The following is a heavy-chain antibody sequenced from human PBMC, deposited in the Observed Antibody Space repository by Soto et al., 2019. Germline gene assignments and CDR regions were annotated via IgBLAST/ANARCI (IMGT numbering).Heavy chain of an antibody. CDR3: AKDNYDFWSGPRGMEV. CDR1: VFTFSSYA. V-gene: IGHV3-23*01. Sequence: VGSLRLSCASSVFTFSSYAMSWVRHSPGKGLEWVSAISGSGGSTYYADSVKGRFTISRDNSKNTLYLQMNSLRAEDTAVYYCAKDNYDFWSGPRGMEVWGQRTTVTVSS. CDR2: ISGSGGST. D-gene: IGHD3-3*01. J-gene: IGHJ6*01.